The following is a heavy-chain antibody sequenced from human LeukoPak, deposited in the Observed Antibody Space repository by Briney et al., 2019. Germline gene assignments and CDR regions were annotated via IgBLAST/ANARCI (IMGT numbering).Heavy chain of an antibody. CDR3: AREGFSSGRDY. Sequence: GGSLRLSCAASGFTFSSYSMNWVRQAPGKGLEWVSYISSSSSTIYYADSVKGRFTISRDNAKNSLYLQMNSLRAEDTAVYYCAREGFSSGRDYWGQGTLVTVSS. CDR1: GFTFSSYS. J-gene: IGHJ4*02. D-gene: IGHD6-19*01. CDR2: ISSSSSTI. V-gene: IGHV3-48*04.